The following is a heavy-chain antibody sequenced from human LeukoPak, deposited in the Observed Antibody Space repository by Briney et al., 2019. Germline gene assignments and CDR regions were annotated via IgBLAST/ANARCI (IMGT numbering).Heavy chain of an antibody. Sequence: SVKVSCKASGYTFTSYGISWVRQAPGQGLEWMGRIIPILGIANYAQKFQGRVTITADKSTSTAYMELSSLRSEDTAVYYCARDGRNTALSFDYWGQGTLVTVSS. CDR3: ARDGRNTALSFDY. J-gene: IGHJ4*02. CDR1: GYTFTSYG. D-gene: IGHD5-18*01. CDR2: IIPILGIA. V-gene: IGHV1-69*04.